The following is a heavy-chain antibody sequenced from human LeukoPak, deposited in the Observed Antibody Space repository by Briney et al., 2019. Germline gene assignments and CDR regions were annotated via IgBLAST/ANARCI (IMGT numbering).Heavy chain of an antibody. CDR2: IYTSGST. D-gene: IGHD4-17*01. V-gene: IGHV4-4*07. Sequence: SQTLSLTCTVSGGSISSYYWSWIRQPAGKGLEWIGRIYTSGSTNYNPSLKSRVTISIDTSKNQFSLKLSSLTAADTAIYYCARGIESYGDYGYWGQGILVTVSS. J-gene: IGHJ4*02. CDR1: GGSISSYY. CDR3: ARGIESYGDYGY.